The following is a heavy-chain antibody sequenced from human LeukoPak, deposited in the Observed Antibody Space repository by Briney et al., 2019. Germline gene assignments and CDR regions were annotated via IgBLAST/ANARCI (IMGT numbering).Heavy chain of an antibody. J-gene: IGHJ4*02. CDR1: GFTFSSYA. V-gene: IGHV3-23*01. CDR3: AKGSAAAGILDY. CDR2: ISGSGGST. Sequence: GGSLRLSCAASGFTFSSYAMSWLRQAPGKGLEWVSTISGSGGSTYYADPVKGRFTISRDNSKNTLYLQMNSLRAEDTAVYYCAKGSAAAGILDYWGQGTLVTVSS. D-gene: IGHD6-13*01.